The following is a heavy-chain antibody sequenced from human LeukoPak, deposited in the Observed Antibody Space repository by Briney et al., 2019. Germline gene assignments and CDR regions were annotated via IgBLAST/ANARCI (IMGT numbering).Heavy chain of an antibody. V-gene: IGHV4-4*02. D-gene: IGHD6-19*01. CDR2: IYYSGST. Sequence: SGTLSLTCAVSGGSISSSNWWSWVRQPPGKGLEWIGYIYYSGSTYYNPSLKSRVTISVDTSKNQFSLKLSSVTAADTAVYYCARDPSSGGNASDIWGQGTMVTVSS. CDR3: ARDPSSGGNASDI. J-gene: IGHJ3*02. CDR1: GGSISSSNW.